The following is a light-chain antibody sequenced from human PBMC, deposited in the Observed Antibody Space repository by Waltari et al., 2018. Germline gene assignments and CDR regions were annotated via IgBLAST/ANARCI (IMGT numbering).Light chain of an antibody. Sequence: DIVLTQSPATLYLSPGERATLSCRASQSVANYLACSQQKPGQAPRLLIYDVSNRATDIPARFSGSGFATYFTLTISDLKPEDIAVYYFQQRNKWPVTFGGGTKVEIK. J-gene: IGKJ4*01. CDR3: QQRNKWPVT. CDR2: DVS. V-gene: IGKV3-11*01. CDR1: QSVANY.